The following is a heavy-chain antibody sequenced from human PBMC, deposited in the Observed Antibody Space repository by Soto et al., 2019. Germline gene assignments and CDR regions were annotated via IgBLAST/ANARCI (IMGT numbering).Heavy chain of an antibody. D-gene: IGHD5-18*01. V-gene: IGHV3-23*01. Sequence: GGSLRLSCAASGFTFSSYAMSWVRQAPGKGLEWVSAISGSGGSTYYADSVKGRFTISRDNSKNTLYLQMNSLRAEDTAVYYCAKGLSGYSYGYLDYWGQGTLVTVS. CDR2: ISGSGGST. J-gene: IGHJ4*02. CDR3: AKGLSGYSYGYLDY. CDR1: GFTFSSYA.